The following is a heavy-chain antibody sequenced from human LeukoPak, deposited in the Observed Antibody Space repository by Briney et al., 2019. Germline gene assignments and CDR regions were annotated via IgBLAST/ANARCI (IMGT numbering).Heavy chain of an antibody. V-gene: IGHV3-48*03. Sequence: GGSLRLSCAAPGFTFRPYELHRVRQAPGKGLEWVSYISSGGRTIYYADSVRGRFTISRDNAKNTLSLQMNSLRAEGTALHYCARIPYISGAIDYWRQGTLVTVSS. D-gene: IGHD6-19*01. CDR3: ARIPYISGAIDY. CDR2: ISSGGRTI. CDR1: GFTFRPYE. J-gene: IGHJ4*02.